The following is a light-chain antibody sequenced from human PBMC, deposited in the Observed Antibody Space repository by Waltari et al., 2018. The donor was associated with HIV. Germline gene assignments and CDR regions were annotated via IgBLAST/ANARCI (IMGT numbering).Light chain of an antibody. Sequence: EIVLTQSPGTLSLSPGERVTLSCRASQSVSSIYLAWYQQKPGQSPRLLIYGASSRATGIPDRFSGSGSGTDFTLTINRLDPEDFAVYYCQQSGSSPWTFGQGTKVEIK. CDR3: QQSGSSPWT. CDR1: QSVSSIY. V-gene: IGKV3-20*01. J-gene: IGKJ1*01. CDR2: GAS.